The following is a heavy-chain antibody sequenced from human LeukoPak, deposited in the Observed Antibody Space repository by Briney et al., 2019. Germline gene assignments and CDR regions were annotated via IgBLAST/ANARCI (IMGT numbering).Heavy chain of an antibody. CDR3: ARGGYDFWSGYSGPLDY. Sequence: SETLSLTCAVYGGSFSGYYWSWIRQPPGKGLEWIGEINHSGSTNYNPSLKSRVTISVDTSKNQFSLKLSSVTAADTAVYYCARGGYDFWSGYSGPLDYWGQGTQVTVSS. V-gene: IGHV4-34*01. CDR1: GGSFSGYY. J-gene: IGHJ4*02. D-gene: IGHD3-3*01. CDR2: INHSGST.